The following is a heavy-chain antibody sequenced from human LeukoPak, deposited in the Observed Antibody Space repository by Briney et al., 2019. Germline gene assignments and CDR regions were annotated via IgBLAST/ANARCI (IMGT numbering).Heavy chain of an antibody. J-gene: IGHJ4*02. V-gene: IGHV3-23*01. CDR1: GFTFSSYA. D-gene: IGHD3-10*01. CDR2: ISGSGGST. Sequence: GGSLRLSCAASGFTFSSYAMSWVRQAPGKGLEWVSAISGSGGSTYYADSVKGRFTISRDNSKNTLYLQMNRLRAEDTAVYYCAEDRKVYGSGSYYSPLDYWGQGTLVTVSS. CDR3: AEDRKVYGSGSYYSPLDY.